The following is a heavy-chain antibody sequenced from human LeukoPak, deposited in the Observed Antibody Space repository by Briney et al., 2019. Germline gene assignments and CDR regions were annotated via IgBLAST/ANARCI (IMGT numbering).Heavy chain of an antibody. D-gene: IGHD3-22*01. J-gene: IGHJ5*02. V-gene: IGHV3-23*01. Sequence: GGSLRLSCAASGFTLSSYWMTWVRQAPGKGLEWVSAISGGGVNTYYADSVKGRFTISRDNSKNMLYLQMNSLRAEDTAVYYCAKTLGYSGYFSPWGQGTLVTVSS. CDR3: AKTLGYSGYFSP. CDR2: ISGGGVNT. CDR1: GFTLSSYW.